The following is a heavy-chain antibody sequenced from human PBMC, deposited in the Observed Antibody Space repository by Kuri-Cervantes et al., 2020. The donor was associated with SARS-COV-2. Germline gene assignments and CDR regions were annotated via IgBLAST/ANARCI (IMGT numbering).Heavy chain of an antibody. D-gene: IGHD2-21*02. CDR3: ARGGSGGYFAPYHFDY. CDR1: RGSVTSGGYY. V-gene: IGHV4-31*11. CDR2: IHNSGSP. Sequence: SETLSLTRAVSRGSVTSGGYYWSWIRQHPVRGLEWLGSIHNSGSPNYNPSLKSRVTISVHTSDNRVSLKLTSVTAADTAVYYCARGGSGGYFAPYHFDYWGQGTLVTVSS. J-gene: IGHJ4*02.